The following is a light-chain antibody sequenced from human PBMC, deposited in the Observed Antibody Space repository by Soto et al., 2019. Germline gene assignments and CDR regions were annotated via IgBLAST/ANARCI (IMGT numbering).Light chain of an antibody. V-gene: IGKV3-15*01. J-gene: IGKJ1*01. Sequence: EIVMTQSPATLSVSPGERATLSCRASQSVSSNLAWYQQKPGQAHRLLIYGASTRATCIPARFSGSGSGTEFTLTISSLQSEDFAVYYCQQYNNWRTFGQWTKVEIK. CDR3: QQYNNWRT. CDR1: QSVSSN. CDR2: GAS.